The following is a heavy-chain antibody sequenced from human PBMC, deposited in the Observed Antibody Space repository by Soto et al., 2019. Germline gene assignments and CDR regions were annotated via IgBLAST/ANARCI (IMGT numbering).Heavy chain of an antibody. Sequence: LRLSCVASGFTFSSYGMHWVRQAPGKGLEWVAVISYDGSNKYYADSVKGRFTISRDNSKNTLYLQMNSLRAEDTAVYYCAKDYPWFDPWGQGTLVTVSS. CDR3: AKDYPWFDP. V-gene: IGHV3-30*18. CDR1: GFTFSSYG. CDR2: ISYDGSNK. J-gene: IGHJ5*02.